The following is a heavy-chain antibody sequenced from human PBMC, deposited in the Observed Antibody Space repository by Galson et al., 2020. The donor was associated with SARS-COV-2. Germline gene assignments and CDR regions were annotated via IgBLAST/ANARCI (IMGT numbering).Heavy chain of an antibody. CDR2: ISSSGSTI. Sequence: NSGGSLRLSCAASGFTFSDYYMSWIRQAPGKGLEWVSYISSSGSTIYYADSVKGRFTISRDNAKNSLYLQMNSLRAEDTAVYYCARDTVHSGYWSGGSCSMEDYYYDYGMDVWGQGTTVTVS. CDR1: GFTFSDYY. D-gene: IGHD2-15*01. CDR3: ARDTVHSGYWSGGSCSMEDYYYDYGMDV. J-gene: IGHJ6*02. V-gene: IGHV3-11*01.